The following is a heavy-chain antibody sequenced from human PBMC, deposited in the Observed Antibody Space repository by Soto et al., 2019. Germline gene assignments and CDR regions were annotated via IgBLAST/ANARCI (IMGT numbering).Heavy chain of an antibody. D-gene: IGHD3-10*01. CDR2: IFYDGSA. CDR3: ARRLRDTASHYYNWFDP. V-gene: IGHV4-30-4*01. J-gene: IGHJ5*02. Sequence: QVQLQESGPGLVKPSQTLSLTCTVSGDSVNTADYYWTWIRQSPEKGLEWIVNIFYDGSAYPTPSLNRRVSASVDTSKNQFSLNLFSVTAADTAVYYCARRLRDTASHYYNWFDPWGQGTLVTVSS. CDR1: GDSVNTADYY.